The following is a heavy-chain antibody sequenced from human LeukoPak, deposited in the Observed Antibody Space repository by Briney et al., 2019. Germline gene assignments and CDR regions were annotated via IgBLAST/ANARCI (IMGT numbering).Heavy chain of an antibody. CDR3: ARDVDWLPFDY. Sequence: SGGSLRLSCAASGFTINSYWMHWVRQAPGKGLVWVSRIKCDGTATDYADSVKGRFTISRDNARNTVYLQMNSLRAEDTAVYFCARDVDWLPFDYWGQGTLVTVSS. CDR2: IKCDGTAT. J-gene: IGHJ4*02. V-gene: IGHV3-74*01. CDR1: GFTINSYW. D-gene: IGHD3-9*01.